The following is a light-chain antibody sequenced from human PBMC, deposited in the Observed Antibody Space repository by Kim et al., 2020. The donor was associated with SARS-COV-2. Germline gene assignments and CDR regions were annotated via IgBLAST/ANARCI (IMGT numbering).Light chain of an antibody. CDR1: NIVSKH. CDR3: QVWDNNTWL. CDR2: RDS. J-gene: IGLJ3*02. V-gene: IGLV3-9*01. Sequence: SLARGQTARLTCGGDNIVSKHVNGYQRKAGQAPVLVIYRDSCRPAEIPERFAGSNSGNTATLTVSRAQVGDDADYYCQVWDNNTWLFGAGTKLTVL.